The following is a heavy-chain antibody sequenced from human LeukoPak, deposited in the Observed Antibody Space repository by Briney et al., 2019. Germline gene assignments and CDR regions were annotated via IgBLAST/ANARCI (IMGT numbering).Heavy chain of an antibody. V-gene: IGHV4-59*08. D-gene: IGHD5-12*01. CDR1: GGSINNYY. CDR2: MYFSGCS. CDR3: ARHVRSGSNLLDY. J-gene: IGHJ4*02. Sequence: SDTLSLTCTLSGGSINNYYWSWIRQSPGKGLEWIGYMYFSGCSNHHPSLKSRVPLSVDMSNNQFSLNLTSVTAADAAVYYCARHVRSGSNLLDYWGQGTLVPVS.